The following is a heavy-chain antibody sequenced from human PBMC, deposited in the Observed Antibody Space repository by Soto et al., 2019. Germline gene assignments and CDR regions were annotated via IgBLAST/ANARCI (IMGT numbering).Heavy chain of an antibody. CDR3: AAVVPAEYYFQFMDV. J-gene: IGHJ6*03. Sequence: QIQLQESGPGLVKPSETLSLICTVSGASLDSHYWSWIRQPPGKGLEWIGYISDSGNTRSNPSLKSRVTMSLVVSNMQFSLNLTSATAADTAAYSCAAVVPAEYYFQFMDVWGQGATLIVSS. CDR2: ISDSGNT. D-gene: IGHD2-2*01. CDR1: GASLDSHY. V-gene: IGHV4-59*11.